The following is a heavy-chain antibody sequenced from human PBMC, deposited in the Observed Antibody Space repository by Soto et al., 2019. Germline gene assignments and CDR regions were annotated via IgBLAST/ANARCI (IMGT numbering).Heavy chain of an antibody. J-gene: IGHJ6*02. Sequence: EVQLLESGGGLVQPGGSLRLSCAASGFTFSSYAMSWVRQAPGKGLEWVSAISGSGGSTYYADSVKGRFTISRDNSKNTLYLQMNSLRAEDTAVYYCAKRKEIFGVVITYYYGMDVWGQGTTVTVSS. CDR1: GFTFSSYA. CDR2: ISGSGGST. D-gene: IGHD3-3*01. CDR3: AKRKEIFGVVITYYYGMDV. V-gene: IGHV3-23*01.